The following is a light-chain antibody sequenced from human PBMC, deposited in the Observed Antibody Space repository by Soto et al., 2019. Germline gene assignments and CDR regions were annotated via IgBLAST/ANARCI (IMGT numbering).Light chain of an antibody. V-gene: IGKV3-20*01. Sequence: VLTQSPGTLSLSPGERTTLSCRASQNIRGNELAWYQQEPGQPPRLLIYRGSSRAPGIPDRLSGRGSGTEFTLTISRLEPEDFAVYYCQDYGTSAPWTFGQGTRVEIK. CDR1: QNIRGNE. J-gene: IGKJ1*01. CDR2: RGS. CDR3: QDYGTSAPWT.